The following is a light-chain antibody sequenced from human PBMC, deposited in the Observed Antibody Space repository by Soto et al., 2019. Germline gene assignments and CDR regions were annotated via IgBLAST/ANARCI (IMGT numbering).Light chain of an antibody. CDR2: SNN. J-gene: IGLJ2*01. V-gene: IGLV1-44*01. CDR3: ATWDDSLSGVV. CDR1: SSNIGSNT. Sequence: QSVLTQPPSASGTPGQRVTISCSGSSSNIGSNTVNWYQQLPGTAPKLLIYSNNQRPSGVPDRFSGSKSGTSASLAISGLQSEEEADYYCATWDDSLSGVVFGGGTKVTVL.